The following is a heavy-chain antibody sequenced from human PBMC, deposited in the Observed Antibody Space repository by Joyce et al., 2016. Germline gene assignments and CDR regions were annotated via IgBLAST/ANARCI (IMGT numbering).Heavy chain of an antibody. J-gene: IGHJ4*02. Sequence: EVQLVQSGTEVKKPGESLKISCTGSGYTFNSYWIAWVRQMPGKGLEGMGLIYPGDSDTRFSPSFQGHVTFSADKAITTAYLHWSSLKASDTAIYYCARTADYDVLNGYAFWGQGTQVTVSS. CDR3: ARTADYDVLNGYAF. CDR2: IYPGDSDT. V-gene: IGHV5-51*01. D-gene: IGHD3-22*01. CDR1: GYTFNSYW.